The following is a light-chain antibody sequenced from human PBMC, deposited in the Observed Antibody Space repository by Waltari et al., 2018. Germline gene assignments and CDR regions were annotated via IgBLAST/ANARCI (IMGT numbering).Light chain of an antibody. Sequence: SVLTQPPSASGTPGQGVTISFSGTSSNIGINYVYWYQQLPGTAPNLLIYRNNRRPSGFPDRCSGSKSGTSASLAISGLRSEDEADYYCAAWDDSLSGWVFGGGTKLTVL. CDR1: SSNIGINY. V-gene: IGLV1-47*01. CDR2: RNN. J-gene: IGLJ3*02. CDR3: AAWDDSLSGWV.